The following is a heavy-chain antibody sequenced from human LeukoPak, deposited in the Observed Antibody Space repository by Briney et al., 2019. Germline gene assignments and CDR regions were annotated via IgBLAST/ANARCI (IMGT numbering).Heavy chain of an antibody. V-gene: IGHV1-18*01. Sequence: GASVKVSCKASGYTFTSYGVSWVRQAPGQRLEWMGWISAYNGNTNYAQKLQGRVTMTTDTSTSTAYMELRSLRSDDTAVYYCARDRGYSYVPDAFDIWGQGTMVTVSS. CDR2: ISAYNGNT. D-gene: IGHD5-18*01. CDR1: GYTFTSYG. J-gene: IGHJ3*02. CDR3: ARDRGYSYVPDAFDI.